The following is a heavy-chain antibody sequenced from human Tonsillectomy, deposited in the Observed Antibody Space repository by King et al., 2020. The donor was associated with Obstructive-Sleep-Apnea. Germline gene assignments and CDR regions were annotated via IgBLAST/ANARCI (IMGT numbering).Heavy chain of an antibody. CDR2: ISYDPSNK. J-gene: IGHJ3*01. D-gene: IGHD1-1*01. CDR1: GFSFSSYA. CDR3: ARASGNNWDDAFDV. V-gene: IGHV3-30-3*01. Sequence: VQLVESGEGVVQPGRSLRLSCAASGFSFSSYAMHWVRQAPGKGLEWVAIISYDPSNKYYADSVKGRFTISRDNSKSTLYLQMNSLRAEDTAVYYCARASGNNWDDAFDVWGHGTMVTVSS.